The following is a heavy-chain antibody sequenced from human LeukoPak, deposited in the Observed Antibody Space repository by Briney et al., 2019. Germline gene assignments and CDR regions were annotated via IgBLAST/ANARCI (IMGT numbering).Heavy chain of an antibody. CDR3: AGTYYDILTGYYEAY. J-gene: IGHJ4*02. Sequence: GGSLRLSCAASGFTFSSYSMNWVRQAPGKGLEWVSSISSSSSYIYYADSVKGRFTIPRDNAKNSLYLQMNSLRAEDTAVYYCAGTYYDILTGYYEAYWGQGTLVTVSS. CDR2: ISSSSSYI. D-gene: IGHD3-9*01. CDR1: GFTFSSYS. V-gene: IGHV3-21*01.